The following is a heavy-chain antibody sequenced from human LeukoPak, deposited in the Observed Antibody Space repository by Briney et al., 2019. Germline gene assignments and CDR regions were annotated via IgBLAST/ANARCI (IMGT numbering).Heavy chain of an antibody. CDR1: GFTFSSYG. CDR2: ISYDGSNK. J-gene: IGHJ3*02. CDR3: AGFGESSLAFDI. Sequence: GGSLRLSCAASGFTFSSYGMHWVRQAPGKGLEWVAVISYDGSNKHYADSVKGRFTISRDNSKNTLYLQMNSLRAEDRAVYYCAGFGESSLAFDIWGQGTMVTVSS. D-gene: IGHD3-10*01. V-gene: IGHV3-30*03.